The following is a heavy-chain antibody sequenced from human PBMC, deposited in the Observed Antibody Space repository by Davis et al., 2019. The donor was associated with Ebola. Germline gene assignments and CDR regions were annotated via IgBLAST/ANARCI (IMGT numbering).Heavy chain of an antibody. CDR3: ARASPPEYNVWSRNPHYHYFTMDV. D-gene: IGHD2-8*01. J-gene: IGHJ6*02. CDR2: ISTNNADT. V-gene: IGHV1-2*02. Sequence: ASVKVSCKASGYSFTGYYIHWVRQAPGQGLEWMGWISTNNADTKLAQRFQGRVTITRDTSIGTAYMELSRLRSDDTAVFLCARASPPEYNVWSRNPHYHYFTMDVWGQGTTVTVSS. CDR1: GYSFTGYY.